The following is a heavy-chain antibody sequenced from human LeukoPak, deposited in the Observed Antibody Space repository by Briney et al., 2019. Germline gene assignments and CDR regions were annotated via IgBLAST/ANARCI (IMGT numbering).Heavy chain of an antibody. V-gene: IGHV1-69*13. D-gene: IGHD3-10*01. Sequence: ASVKVSCKASGGTFSSYAISWVRQAPGQGLEWMGGIIPIFGTANYAQKFQGRVTITADESTSTAYMELSSLRSEDTAVYYCARDFRGSGSAEYWGQGTLVTVSS. J-gene: IGHJ4*02. CDR2: IIPIFGTA. CDR3: ARDFRGSGSAEY. CDR1: GGTFSSYA.